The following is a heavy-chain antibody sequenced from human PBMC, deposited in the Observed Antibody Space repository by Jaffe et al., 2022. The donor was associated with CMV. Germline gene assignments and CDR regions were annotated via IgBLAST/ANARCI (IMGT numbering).Heavy chain of an antibody. V-gene: IGHV3-49*04. D-gene: IGHD3-3*01. CDR2: IRSKAYGGTT. CDR3: TRDPSFWSGYPNAFDI. CDR1: GFTFGDYA. J-gene: IGHJ3*02. Sequence: EVQLVESGGGLVQPGRSLRLSCTASGFTFGDYAMSWVRQAPGKGLEWVGFIRSKAYGGTTEYAASVKGRFTISRDDSKSIAYLQMNSLKTEDTAVYYCTRDPSFWSGYPNAFDIWGQGTMVTVSS.